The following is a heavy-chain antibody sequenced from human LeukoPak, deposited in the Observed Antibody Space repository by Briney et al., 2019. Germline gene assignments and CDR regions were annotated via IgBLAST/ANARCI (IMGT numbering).Heavy chain of an antibody. V-gene: IGHV4-59*01. CDR1: GGSFSGYD. CDR2: IYYSGST. Sequence: PSETLSLTCAIYGGSFSGYDWSWIRRPPGKGLEWIEYIYYSGSTNYNPSLKSRVTISVDTSKNQCSLKLSSVTAADTAVYYCARGVWDSSSWYYYYYMDVWGKGTTVTVSS. J-gene: IGHJ6*03. CDR3: ARGVWDSSSWYYYYYMDV. D-gene: IGHD6-13*01.